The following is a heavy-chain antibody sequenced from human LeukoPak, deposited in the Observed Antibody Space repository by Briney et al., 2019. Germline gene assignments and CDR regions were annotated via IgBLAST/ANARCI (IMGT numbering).Heavy chain of an antibody. CDR3: ARLGTATRGNDY. Sequence: SETLSLTCTVSGGSISNSTYYWGWIRQPPGKGLEWIGSIYYSGSTYYNPSLKSRVTISVDTSKNQFSLKLSSVTAADTAVYYCARLGTATRGNDYWGQGTLVTVSS. CDR1: GGSISNSTYY. D-gene: IGHD4-11*01. J-gene: IGHJ4*02. CDR2: IYYSGST. V-gene: IGHV4-39*01.